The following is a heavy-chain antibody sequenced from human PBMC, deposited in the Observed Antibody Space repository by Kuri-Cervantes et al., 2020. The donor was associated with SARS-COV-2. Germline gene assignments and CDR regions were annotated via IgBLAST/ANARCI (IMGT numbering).Heavy chain of an antibody. CDR1: GFTFSSYW. J-gene: IGHJ4*02. D-gene: IGHD1-26*01. CDR3: ARGWELLDY. CDR2: IRQDGSDK. Sequence: GGSLRLSCAASGFTFSSYWMSWVRQVPGKGLEWVAVIRQDGSDKSYVDAVKGRLTISRDNAKNSLFLQMNSLRAEDTAVYYCARGWELLDYWGQGTLVTGSS. V-gene: IGHV3-7*01.